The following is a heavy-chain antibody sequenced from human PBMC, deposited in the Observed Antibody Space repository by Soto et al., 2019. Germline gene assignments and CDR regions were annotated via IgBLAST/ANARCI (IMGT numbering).Heavy chain of an antibody. Sequence: KPSETLSLTCSVSGYSINRGYYWGWIRQAPGKGLEWIGSIYHRGATYYAPSLKARAAISLDTSNNHFTLRLTSVTVADTAIYYCARYQYESSGHDDEHWGKGALVTVS. CDR3: ARYQYESSGHDDEH. CDR2: IYHRGAT. J-gene: IGHJ4*02. CDR1: GYSINRGYY. V-gene: IGHV4-38-2*01. D-gene: IGHD3-22*01.